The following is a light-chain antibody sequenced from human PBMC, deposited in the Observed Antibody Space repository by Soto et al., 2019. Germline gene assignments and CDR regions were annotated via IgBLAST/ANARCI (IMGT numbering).Light chain of an antibody. CDR1: QSISSW. J-gene: IGKJ1*01. CDR3: QQYYLYWT. Sequence: DIQMTQSPSTLSASVGDRVTITCRASQSISSWLAWYQQKPGKAPKLLIYEASRLGSGVPSRFSGSGSGTEFTLTISSLQPDDFATYYCQQYYLYWTFGQGTKVEIK. CDR2: EAS. V-gene: IGKV1-5*03.